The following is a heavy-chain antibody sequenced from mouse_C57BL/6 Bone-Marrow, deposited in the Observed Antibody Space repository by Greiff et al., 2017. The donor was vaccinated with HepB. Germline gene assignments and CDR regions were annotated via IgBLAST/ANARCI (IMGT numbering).Heavy chain of an antibody. CDR1: GFNIKDDY. J-gene: IGHJ2*01. D-gene: IGHD3-2*02. CDR2: IDPENGDT. Sequence: EVQLQQSGAELVRPGASVKLSCTASGFNIKDDYMTWVKQRPEQGLEWIGWIDPENGDTEYASKFQGKATITADTSSNTTYLQLSSLTSEDTAVYYCTSDSSSPDYWGQGTTLTDSS. CDR3: TSDSSSPDY. V-gene: IGHV14-4*01.